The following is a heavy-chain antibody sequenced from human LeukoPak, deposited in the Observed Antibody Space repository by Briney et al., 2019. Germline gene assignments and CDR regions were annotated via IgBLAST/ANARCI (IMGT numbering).Heavy chain of an antibody. V-gene: IGHV1-2*02. CDR2: INPNNGDT. D-gene: IGHD1-7*01. Sequence: ASVKVSCKASGSTFTTYFIHWVRQAPGQGLQWMGWINPNNGDTNYAQKFQGRVTLTRDTSISAVYMDLSSLRSDDTAVYYCARFPDSWNYNYWGQGTLVTASS. CDR3: ARFPDSWNYNY. J-gene: IGHJ4*02. CDR1: GSTFTTYF.